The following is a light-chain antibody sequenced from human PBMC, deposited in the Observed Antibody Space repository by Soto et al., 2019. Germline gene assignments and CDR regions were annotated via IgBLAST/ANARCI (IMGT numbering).Light chain of an antibody. V-gene: IGKV1-33*01. CDR1: QTIGTY. J-gene: IGKJ5*01. CDR2: DAS. CDR3: QQYDNRPIT. Sequence: IEVTQSPSSLAASLVDRVTITCRASQTIGTYVTWYRQKSGAAPELLIYDASTLQSGVPSRFSGSGSGTDFTFTISSLQPEDIATYYCQQYDNRPITFGQGTRLEIK.